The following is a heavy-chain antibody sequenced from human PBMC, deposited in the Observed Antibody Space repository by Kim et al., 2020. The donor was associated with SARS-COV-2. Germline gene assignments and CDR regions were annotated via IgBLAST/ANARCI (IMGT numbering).Heavy chain of an antibody. V-gene: IGHV4-31*02. CDR3: ARTTVVVPAAIRFDP. D-gene: IGHD2-2*01. Sequence: PSLKSRVTISVDTSKNQFSLKLSSVTAADTAVYYCARTTVVVPAAIRFDPWGQGTLVTVSS. J-gene: IGHJ5*02.